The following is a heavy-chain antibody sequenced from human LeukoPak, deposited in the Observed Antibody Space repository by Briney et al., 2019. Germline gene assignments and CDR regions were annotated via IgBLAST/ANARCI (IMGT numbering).Heavy chain of an antibody. V-gene: IGHV4-34*01. CDR3: ARTMVRGVIRAGRTFDY. J-gene: IGHJ4*02. D-gene: IGHD3-10*01. Sequence: SETLSLTCAVYGGSFSGYYWSWIRQPPGKGLEWIGEINHSGSTNYNPSLKSRVTISVDTSKNQVSLKLSSVTAADTAVYYCARTMVRGVIRAGRTFDYWGQGTLVTVSS. CDR1: GGSFSGYY. CDR2: INHSGST.